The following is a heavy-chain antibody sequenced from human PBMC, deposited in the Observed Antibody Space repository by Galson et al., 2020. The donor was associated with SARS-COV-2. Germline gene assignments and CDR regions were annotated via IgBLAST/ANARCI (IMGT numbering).Heavy chain of an antibody. CDR3: ARGVPFGEFYFDY. CDR2: ISSSSSTI. Sequence: GESLKISCAASGFTFSSYSMNWVRQAPGKGLEWGSYISSSSSTIDYADSVKGRFTISRDNAKNSLYLQMNSLRAEDTAVYYCARGVPFGEFYFDYWGQGTLVTVSS. D-gene: IGHD3-10*01. V-gene: IGHV3-48*01. CDR1: GFTFSSYS. J-gene: IGHJ4*02.